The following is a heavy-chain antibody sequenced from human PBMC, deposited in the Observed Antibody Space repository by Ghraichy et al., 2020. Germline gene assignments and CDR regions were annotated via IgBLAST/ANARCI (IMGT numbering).Heavy chain of an antibody. CDR1: GGSFSGYY. Sequence: SETLSLTCAVYGGSFSGYYWSWIRQPPGKGLEWIGEINHSGSTNYNPSLKSRVTISVDTSKNQFSLKLSSVTAADTAVYYCARGGPGDLVVVTADAFDIWGQGTMVTVSS. CDR3: ARGGPGDLVVVTADAFDI. J-gene: IGHJ3*02. CDR2: INHSGST. D-gene: IGHD2-21*02. V-gene: IGHV4-34*01.